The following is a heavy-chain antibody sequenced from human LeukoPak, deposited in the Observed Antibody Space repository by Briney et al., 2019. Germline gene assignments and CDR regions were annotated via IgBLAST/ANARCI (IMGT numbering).Heavy chain of an antibody. V-gene: IGHV3-30*18. Sequence: GGSLRLSCAASGFTFSSYGMHWVRQAPGNGLEWMAVISYDGSNKYYAHSVKGRFTISRDNSKNTLYLQMNRLRAEVTAVYYCAKPLSGYYPHHDAFDIWGQGTMVTVSS. J-gene: IGHJ3*02. CDR1: GFTFSSYG. CDR2: ISYDGSNK. D-gene: IGHD3-22*01. CDR3: AKPLSGYYPHHDAFDI.